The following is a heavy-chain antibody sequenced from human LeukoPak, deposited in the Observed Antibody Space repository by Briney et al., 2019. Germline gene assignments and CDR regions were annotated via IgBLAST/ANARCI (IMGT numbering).Heavy chain of an antibody. J-gene: IGHJ3*02. D-gene: IGHD2-15*01. V-gene: IGHV4-59*01. CDR2: IYYSGST. Sequence: SETLSLTCTVSGGSISSSYWTWIRQPPGKGLEWIGYIYYSGSTNYNPSLKSRVTISVDTSKNQFSLKLSSVTAADTAVYYCARRCSGGSCYLGAFDIWGQGTMVTVSS. CDR3: ARRCSGGSCYLGAFDI. CDR1: GGSISSSY.